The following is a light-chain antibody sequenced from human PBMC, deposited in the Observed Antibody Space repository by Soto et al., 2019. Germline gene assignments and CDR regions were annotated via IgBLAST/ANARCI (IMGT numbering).Light chain of an antibody. CDR1: QSLVFSDGNAY. CDR2: RAS. CDR3: MQATHWPPT. J-gene: IGKJ1*01. V-gene: IGKV2-30*01. Sequence: DVVMTQSPLSLPVTLGQPASISCKSSQSLVFSDGNAYLNWFKQRPGQSPRRLIYRASNRDSGVPDRFSGSWSGTDFTLQINGVEAEDVGVYYCMQATHWPPTFGRGTRVEIK.